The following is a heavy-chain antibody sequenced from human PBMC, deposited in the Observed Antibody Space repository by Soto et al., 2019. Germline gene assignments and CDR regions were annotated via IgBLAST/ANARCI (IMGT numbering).Heavy chain of an antibody. CDR1: GGSISGGDYS. V-gene: IGHV4-30-2*01. D-gene: IGHD2-2*01. J-gene: IGHJ3*01. CDR2: IYESGST. Sequence: LQLQESGSGLVKPSQTLSLTCAVSGGSISGGDYSWSWIRQPPGKGLEWIGYIYESGSTYYNPSLKSRVTISIDKSKNQFSLRLNSVTAADTAVYFCANTGARSTFDFWGQGTLVTVSS. CDR3: ANTGARSTFDF.